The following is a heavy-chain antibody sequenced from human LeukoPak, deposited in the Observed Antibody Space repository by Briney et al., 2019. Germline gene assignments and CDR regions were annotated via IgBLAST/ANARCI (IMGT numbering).Heavy chain of an antibody. CDR3: AREGCCGGNCYSEFYYFGMDV. CDR2: INPVFDAP. CDR1: GFTFSSYG. D-gene: IGHD2-15*01. J-gene: IGHJ6*02. Sequence: GGSLRLSCAASGFTFSSYGISWVRQAPGQGLEWMGGINPVFDAPKYAQTFKGRVTITADASTTTAYMELSSLRSEDTAVYYCAREGCCGGNCYSEFYYFGMDVWGQGTTVTVSS. V-gene: IGHV1-69*01.